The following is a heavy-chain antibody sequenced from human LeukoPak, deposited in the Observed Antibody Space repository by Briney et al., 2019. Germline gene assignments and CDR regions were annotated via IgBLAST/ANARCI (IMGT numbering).Heavy chain of an antibody. CDR2: IYYTGST. CDR3: ARWDYNSIDY. CDR1: GGSISSYY. J-gene: IGHJ4*02. Sequence: SETLSLTCTVSGGSISSYYWTWIRQPPGKGLEWIGYIYYTGSTNYNPSLKSRVTMSIDTSKNQFSLKLRSVTAADTAVYYCARWDYNSIDYWGQGTLVTVSS. V-gene: IGHV4-59*12. D-gene: IGHD3-10*01.